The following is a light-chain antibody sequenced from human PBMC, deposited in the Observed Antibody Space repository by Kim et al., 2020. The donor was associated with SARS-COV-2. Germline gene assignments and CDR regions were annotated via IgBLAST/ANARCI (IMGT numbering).Light chain of an antibody. CDR3: SSYTSSNTYV. CDR2: DVS. J-gene: IGLJ1*01. CDR1: SGDVWGCDY. Sequence: GPSISLSCTGTSGDVWGCDYVSWYQQHPGPAPKFMIFDVSKRPSRVSNRFSGSKSGNTASLTISGLQPEDDADYYCSSYTSSNTYVFGTGTKVTVL. V-gene: IGLV2-14*03.